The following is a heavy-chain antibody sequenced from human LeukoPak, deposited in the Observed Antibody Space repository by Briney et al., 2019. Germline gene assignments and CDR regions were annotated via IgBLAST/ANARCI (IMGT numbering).Heavy chain of an antibody. Sequence: ASVKVSCRASGYTFTGYYMHWVRQAPGQGLEWMGWINPNSGGTNYAQKFQGRVTMTRDTSISTAYMELSRLRSDDTAVYYCARNRSSPPGGWFDPWGQGTLVTVSS. D-gene: IGHD6-6*01. CDR3: ARNRSSPPGGWFDP. J-gene: IGHJ5*02. CDR2: INPNSGGT. V-gene: IGHV1-2*02. CDR1: GYTFTGYY.